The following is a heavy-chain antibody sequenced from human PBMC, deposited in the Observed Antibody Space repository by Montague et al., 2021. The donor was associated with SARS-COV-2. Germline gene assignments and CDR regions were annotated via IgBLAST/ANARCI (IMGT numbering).Heavy chain of an antibody. V-gene: IGHV4-59*08. CDR2: IYYNGST. J-gene: IGHJ5*02. CDR1: GGSISSYY. D-gene: IGHD3-10*01. Sequence: SETLSLTCTVSGGSISSYYWSWIRHPPRKGLERIGYIYYNGSTNYNPTPNSRVPISVGTSKNQFSLKLSPVTAADTAVSYCARACYYGSVVWFDHWGQGTLVTVSS. CDR3: ARACYYGSVVWFDH.